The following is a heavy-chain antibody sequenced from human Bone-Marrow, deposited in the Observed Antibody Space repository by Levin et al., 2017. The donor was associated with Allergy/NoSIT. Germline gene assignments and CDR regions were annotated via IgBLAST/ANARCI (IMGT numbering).Heavy chain of an antibody. D-gene: IGHD3-16*02. CDR1: GFPFNAYA. CDR3: AKDPRGSYRPDQY. V-gene: IGHV3-23*01. J-gene: IGHJ4*02. CDR2: ISASDGGT. Sequence: GESLKISCAASGFPFNAYAMNWVRQAPGKGLEWVSLISASDGGTYYADSVKGRFTITRDNSKNTLFLQMNSLRAEDTAVYYCAKDPRGSYRPDQYWGQGTLVSVSS.